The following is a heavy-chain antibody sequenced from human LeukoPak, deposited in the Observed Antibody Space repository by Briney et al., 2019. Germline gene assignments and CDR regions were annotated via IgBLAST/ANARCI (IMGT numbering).Heavy chain of an antibody. CDR3: ARDIAVAGVNWFDP. D-gene: IGHD6-19*01. CDR2: MYTGGRT. Sequence: WETLSLTCTVSGGSISSYYWNWIRQPAGKGLEWIGRMYTGGRTNYNPSLSSRVTMSLDTSKNQFSLRLSSVTAADTAVYYCARDIAVAGVNWFDPWGQGTLVPVSS. V-gene: IGHV4-4*07. CDR1: GGSISSYY. J-gene: IGHJ5*02.